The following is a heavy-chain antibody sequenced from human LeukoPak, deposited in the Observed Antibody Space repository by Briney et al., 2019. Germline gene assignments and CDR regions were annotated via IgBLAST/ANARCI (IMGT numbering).Heavy chain of an antibody. D-gene: IGHD6-13*01. J-gene: IGHJ4*02. CDR2: VDGGGGGT. CDR3: AKQSAGSAAWYSLHYDF. Sequence: GGSLRLSCAASGFTLSSYAMTWVRQAPGRGLEWVSSVDGGGGGTYYADSVKGRFTISRDNTKDTLYLQMNGLRAEDTAVYFCAKQSAGSAAWYSLHYDFWGQGTLVTVSS. V-gene: IGHV3-23*01. CDR1: GFTLSSYA.